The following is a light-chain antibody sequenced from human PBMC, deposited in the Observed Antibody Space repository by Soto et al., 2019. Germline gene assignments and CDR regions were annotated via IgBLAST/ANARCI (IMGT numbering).Light chain of an antibody. CDR2: KAS. V-gene: IGKV1-5*03. J-gene: IGKJ1*01. Sequence: DIQMTQSPSTLSASVGDRVTITCRASQSISNWLAWYQQKPGKAPKLLIYKASSLESGVPSRFSGSGSGTGFTLSISSLQPDDFATYYCQQYDSYPRTFGQGTKVEIK. CDR1: QSISNW. CDR3: QQYDSYPRT.